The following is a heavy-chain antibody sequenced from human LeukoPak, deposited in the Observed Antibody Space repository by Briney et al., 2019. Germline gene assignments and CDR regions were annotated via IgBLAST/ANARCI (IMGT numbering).Heavy chain of an antibody. J-gene: IGHJ5*02. D-gene: IGHD6-13*01. V-gene: IGHV3-11*01. CDR1: GFTFSDYY. CDR3: ARVWAQAAAGVIWFDP. CDR2: ISSGGSTI. Sequence: PGGSLRLPCAASGFTFSDYYMSWIRQAPGKGLEWVSYISSGGSTIYYADSVKGRFTISRDNAKNSLYLQMNSLRAEDTAVYYCARVWAQAAAGVIWFDPWGQGTLVTVSS.